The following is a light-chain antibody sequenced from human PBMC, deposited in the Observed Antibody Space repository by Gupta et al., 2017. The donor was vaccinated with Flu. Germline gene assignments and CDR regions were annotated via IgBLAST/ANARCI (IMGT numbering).Light chain of an antibody. J-gene: IGKJ2*01. CDR3: QESFSAPYT. Sequence: EIQMTQSPSSLSAFVGDRVTVTCRAGQNIARYLNWYQQKAGAAPKLLIYAASIVQSGVPSRFSGSGSGTDFSLTISSLEPEDLGTYYCQESFSAPYTFGQGTKLEIK. CDR1: QNIARY. CDR2: AAS. V-gene: IGKV1-39*01.